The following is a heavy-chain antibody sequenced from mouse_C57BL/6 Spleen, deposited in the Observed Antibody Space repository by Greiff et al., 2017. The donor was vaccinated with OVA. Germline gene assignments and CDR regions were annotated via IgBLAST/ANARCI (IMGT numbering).Heavy chain of an antibody. CDR1: GYTFPGYW. Sequence: LMESGAELMKPGASVKLSCKATGYTFPGYWIEWVKQRPGHGLEWIGEILPGSGSTNYNEKFKGRATFTEDTSSNTAYMQLSSLTTEDSAIYYCAGDDYDVSWFAYWGQGTLVTVSA. CDR2: ILPGSGST. CDR3: AGDDYDVSWFAY. J-gene: IGHJ3*01. V-gene: IGHV1-9*01. D-gene: IGHD2-4*01.